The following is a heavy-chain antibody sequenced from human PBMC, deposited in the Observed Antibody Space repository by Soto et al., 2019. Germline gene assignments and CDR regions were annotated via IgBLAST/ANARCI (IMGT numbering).Heavy chain of an antibody. CDR3: ARARMVRGIIYYYGMDV. CDR1: GGSISSDGNY. J-gene: IGHJ6*02. D-gene: IGHD3-10*01. V-gene: IGHV4-31*03. Sequence: QVQLQESGPGLVKSSQTLSLTCTVSGGSISSDGNYWSWIRQHPGKGLEWIGYIYYSGSTYYNPSFKSRVIISVDTSKNQFSLKLNSVTAADTAVYYCARARMVRGIIYYYGMDVWGQGTTVTVSS. CDR2: IYYSGST.